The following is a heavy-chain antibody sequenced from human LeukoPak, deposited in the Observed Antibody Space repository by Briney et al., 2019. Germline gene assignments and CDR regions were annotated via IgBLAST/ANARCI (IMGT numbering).Heavy chain of an antibody. CDR2: TYYNSRWSN. V-gene: IGHV6-1*01. J-gene: IGHJ4*02. CDR1: GDSVSSDITA. D-gene: IGHD1-1*01. Sequence: SQTLSLTCAISGDSVSSDITAWNWIRQSPSRGLEWLGRTYYNSRWSNDYAVSVESRITIYPDTTRNQFSLQLKSVAPEDSAVYHCARGYMKSGFDYWGQGTLVTVSS. CDR3: ARGYMKSGFDY.